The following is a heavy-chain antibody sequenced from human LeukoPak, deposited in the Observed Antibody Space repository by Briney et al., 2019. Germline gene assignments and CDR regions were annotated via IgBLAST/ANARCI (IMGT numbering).Heavy chain of an antibody. D-gene: IGHD2-2*02. CDR1: GYSFTSYW. CDR3: ARLRRCSSTSCYIFDY. Sequence: GESLKISCKGSGYSFTSYWIGWVRQMPGKGLEWMGIIYPGDSDTRYSPSFQGQVTISADKSISTAYLQWSSLKASDTAMYYCARLRRCSSTSCYIFDYWGQGTLVTVSS. V-gene: IGHV5-51*01. CDR2: IYPGDSDT. J-gene: IGHJ4*02.